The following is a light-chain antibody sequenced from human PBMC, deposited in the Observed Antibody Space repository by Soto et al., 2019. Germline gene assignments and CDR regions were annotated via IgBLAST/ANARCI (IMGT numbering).Light chain of an antibody. CDR2: AAS. CDR3: QKSYRTPRT. Sequence: DIKMTQSPCSLAAPVGDRGRSSCRASQSINSYLNWYQQKPGKANKLLIHAASTLQGGVTSRFSGSGSGTDFTLTISSLQVEDFATYYCQKSYRTPRTVGKGTKGDIK. J-gene: IGKJ1*01. CDR1: QSINSY. V-gene: IGKV1-39*01.